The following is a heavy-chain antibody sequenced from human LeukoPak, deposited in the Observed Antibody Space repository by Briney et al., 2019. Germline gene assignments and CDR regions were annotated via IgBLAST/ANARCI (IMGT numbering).Heavy chain of an antibody. D-gene: IGHD3-10*01. CDR3: ARDKIVGGSGSYCNYYYYGMDV. Sequence: GGSLRLSCAASGFTFSSYWMSWVRQAPGKGLEWVANIKQDGSEKYYVDSVKGRFTISRDNAKNSLYLQMNSLRAEDTAVYYCARDKIVGGSGSYCNYYYYGMDVWGQGTTVTVSS. CDR2: IKQDGSEK. V-gene: IGHV3-7*01. CDR1: GFTFSSYW. J-gene: IGHJ6*02.